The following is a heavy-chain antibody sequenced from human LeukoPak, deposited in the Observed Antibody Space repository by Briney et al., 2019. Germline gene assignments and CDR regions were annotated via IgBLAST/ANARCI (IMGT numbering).Heavy chain of an antibody. D-gene: IGHD2-2*01. J-gene: IGHJ5*02. Sequence: GGSLRLSCAASGFTFSDYYMSWIRQAPGKGLEWVSYISSSGSTIYYADSVKGRFTISRDNAKDSLYLQMNSLRAEDTAVYYCARELGYCSSTSCYLTPSQGWFDPWGQGTLVTVSS. CDR1: GFTFSDYY. V-gene: IGHV3-11*01. CDR3: ARELGYCSSTSCYLTPSQGWFDP. CDR2: ISSSGSTI.